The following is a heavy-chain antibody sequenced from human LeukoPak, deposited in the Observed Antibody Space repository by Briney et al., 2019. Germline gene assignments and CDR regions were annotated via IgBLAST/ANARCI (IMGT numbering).Heavy chain of an antibody. V-gene: IGHV3-7*01. Sequence: GGSLRLSCAASGFTFSNFLMTWVRHSPGKGLEWVASINEDGSRELYVDSAKGRFSISRDNANNALSLQMNSLRVEDTAVYYCARDPPRRSDFWGQGTLVTVFS. CDR2: INEDGSRE. CDR3: ARDPPRRSDF. J-gene: IGHJ4*02. CDR1: GFTFSNFL.